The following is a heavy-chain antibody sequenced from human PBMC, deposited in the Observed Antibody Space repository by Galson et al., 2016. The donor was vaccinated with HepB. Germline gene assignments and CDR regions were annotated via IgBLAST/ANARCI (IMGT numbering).Heavy chain of an antibody. J-gene: IGHJ2*01. V-gene: IGHV3-23*01. CDR2: IRGSGGST. D-gene: IGHD6-6*01. CDR1: GFTFSSYA. CDR3: AKDLAAACPGWYFDL. Sequence: SLRLSCAASGFTFSSYAMSWVRQAPGKGLEWVSAIRGSGGSTYYADSVKGRFTTSRSNSKNTLYPQMHSLRAEDTAVSYCAKDLAAACPGWYFDLWGRGTLVTVSS.